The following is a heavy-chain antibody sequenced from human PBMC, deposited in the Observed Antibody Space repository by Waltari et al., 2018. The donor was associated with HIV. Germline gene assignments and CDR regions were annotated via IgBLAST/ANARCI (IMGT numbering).Heavy chain of an antibody. CDR3: TTGSSGAEDY. D-gene: IGHD3-22*01. V-gene: IGHV3-15*01. J-gene: IGHJ4*02. CDR2: SKSKQSGGTV. CDR1: GYDFKKYW. Sequence: EVQLEESGGGLVKPGESLRVSCAASGYDFKKYWRSWFRQAPEKGLGWFGPSKSKQSGGTVDHDATVKGRFTISRNDSKNMMYLQMDSLESEDTAVYYCTTGSSGAEDYWGQGTLVTVSS.